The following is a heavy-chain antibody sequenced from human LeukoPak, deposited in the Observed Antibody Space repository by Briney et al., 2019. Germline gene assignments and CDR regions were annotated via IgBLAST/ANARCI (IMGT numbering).Heavy chain of an antibody. CDR2: IYYTGST. CDR3: ARGVAAVY. V-gene: IGHV4-59*01. D-gene: IGHD6-13*01. Sequence: SETLSLTCTVSGGSLRSYYWSWIRQPPGKELEWIGYIYYTGSTNYNPSLKSRVTISVNTSKNQFSLRLSSVTAADTALYYCARGVAAVYWGQGTLVTVSS. CDR1: GGSLRSYY. J-gene: IGHJ4*02.